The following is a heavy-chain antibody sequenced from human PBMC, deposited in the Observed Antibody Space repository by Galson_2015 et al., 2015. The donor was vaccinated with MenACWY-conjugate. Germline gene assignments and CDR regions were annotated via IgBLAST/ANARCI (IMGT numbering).Heavy chain of an antibody. CDR1: GGTFSSYA. CDR3: AREGGGIAARPLDY. CDR2: IIPIFGTA. V-gene: IGHV1-69*13. D-gene: IGHD6-6*01. J-gene: IGHJ4*02. Sequence: SVKVSCKASGGTFSSYAISWVRQAPGQGLEWMGGIIPIFGTANYAQKFQGRVTITADESTSTAYMELSSLRSEDTAVYYCAREGGGIAARPLDYWGQGTLVTVSS.